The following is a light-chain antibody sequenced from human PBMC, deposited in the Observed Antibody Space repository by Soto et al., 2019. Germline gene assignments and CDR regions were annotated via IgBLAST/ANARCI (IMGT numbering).Light chain of an antibody. Sequence: DIQMTQSPSSLSASVGDKVTITCRASQDISSWLAWFQHKPGKAPKLLIYSASSLQSGVPSRFSGSGSGTDFPVTISGLQPEDFAVYYCQQTNSSPVTFGGGTKVEIK. CDR1: QDISSW. CDR2: SAS. CDR3: QQTNSSPVT. J-gene: IGKJ4*01. V-gene: IGKV1-12*01.